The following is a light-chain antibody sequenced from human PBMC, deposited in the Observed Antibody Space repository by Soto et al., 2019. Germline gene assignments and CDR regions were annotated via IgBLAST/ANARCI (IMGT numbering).Light chain of an antibody. CDR3: GSWDSSLSAYV. J-gene: IGLJ1*01. Sequence: QSVLTQPPSASGTPGQRVTISCSGRRSNIGTNYVYWYQQFPGTAPKLLIYSNSHRPSGVPDRFSGSKSGTSASLAISGLRSDDEADYYCGSWDSSLSAYVFGTGTKLTVL. CDR1: RSNIGTNY. V-gene: IGLV1-47*02. CDR2: SNS.